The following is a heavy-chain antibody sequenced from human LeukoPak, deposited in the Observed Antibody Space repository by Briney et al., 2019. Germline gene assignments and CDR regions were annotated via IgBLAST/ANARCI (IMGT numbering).Heavy chain of an antibody. Sequence: TSETLSLTCTVSGGSISSGGYYWSWIRQHPGKGLEWIGNIYYSESPYYNPSLKSRVTISVDTSKNQFSLKLSSVTAADTAVYYCARTYPPGYYDFWSGSNWFDPWGQGTLVTVSS. V-gene: IGHV4-31*03. J-gene: IGHJ5*02. CDR3: ARTYPPGYYDFWSGSNWFDP. CDR1: GGSISSGGYY. CDR2: IYYSESP. D-gene: IGHD3-3*01.